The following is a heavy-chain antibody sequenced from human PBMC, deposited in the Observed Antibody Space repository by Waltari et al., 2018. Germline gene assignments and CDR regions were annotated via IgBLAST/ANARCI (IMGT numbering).Heavy chain of an antibody. CDR3: ATEGGVCSGGSCYYYYGMDV. V-gene: IGHV1-24*01. Sequence: QVQLVQSGAEVKKPGASVKVPCKVSGYTLTELSMHWVRQAPGKGLEWMGGFDPEDGETIYAQKFQGRVTMTEDTSTDTAYMELSSLRSEDTAVYYCATEGGVCSGGSCYYYYGMDVWGQGTTVTVSS. CDR2: FDPEDGET. J-gene: IGHJ6*02. CDR1: GYTLTELS. D-gene: IGHD2-15*01.